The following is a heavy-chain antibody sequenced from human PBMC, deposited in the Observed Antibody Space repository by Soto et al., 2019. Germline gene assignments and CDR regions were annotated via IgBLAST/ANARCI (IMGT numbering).Heavy chain of an antibody. J-gene: IGHJ4*02. Sequence: ASVKVSCKASGYTFTSYGISWGRQAPGQGLEWMGWISAYNGNTNYAQKRQGRVTMTTDTSTSTAYMELRSLRSDDTAVYYCAREVRGYSYVYADYWGQGTLVTVSS. CDR1: GYTFTSYG. CDR3: AREVRGYSYVYADY. V-gene: IGHV1-18*04. D-gene: IGHD5-18*01. CDR2: ISAYNGNT.